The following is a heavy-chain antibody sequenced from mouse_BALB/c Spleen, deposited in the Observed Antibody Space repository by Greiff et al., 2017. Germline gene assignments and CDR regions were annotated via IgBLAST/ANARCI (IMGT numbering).Heavy chain of an antibody. CDR2: ISSGGSYT. Sequence: DVKLVESGGGLVKPGGSLKLSCAASGFTFSSYAMSWVRQSPEKRLEWVAEISSGGSYTYYPDTVTGRFTISRDNAKNTLYLEMSSLRSEDTAMYYCAREPKTYGNFWYFDVWGAGTTVTVSS. CDR3: AREPKTYGNFWYFDV. D-gene: IGHD2-1*01. CDR1: GFTFSSYA. J-gene: IGHJ1*01. V-gene: IGHV5-9-4*01.